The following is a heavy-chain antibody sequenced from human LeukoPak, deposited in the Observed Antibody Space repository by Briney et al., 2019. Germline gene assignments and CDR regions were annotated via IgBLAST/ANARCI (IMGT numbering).Heavy chain of an antibody. CDR1: GFTFSNAW. CDR2: ISSSSSYI. CDR3: ARDRQGVDYGMDV. V-gene: IGHV3-21*01. D-gene: IGHD2-15*01. Sequence: GGSLRLSCAASGFTFSNAWMNWVRQAPGKGLEWVSSISSSSSYIYYADSVKGRFTISRDNAKNSLYLQMNSLRAEDTAVYYCARDRQGVDYGMDVWGQGTTVTVSS. J-gene: IGHJ6*02.